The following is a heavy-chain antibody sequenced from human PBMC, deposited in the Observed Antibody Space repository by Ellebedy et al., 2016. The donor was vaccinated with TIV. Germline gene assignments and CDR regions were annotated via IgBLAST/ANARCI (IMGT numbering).Heavy chain of an antibody. CDR1: GYSFTTYG. J-gene: IGHJ5*02. D-gene: IGHD3-9*01. Sequence: AASVKVSCKASGYSFTTYGFSWVRQAPGQGLEWMGWISAYNGHTNYAQKLQGRVTMTTDASTNTAYMDLRGLRYDDTAVYYCARDRGDILTGPTFDPWGQGTLVTVSS. CDR2: ISAYNGHT. CDR3: ARDRGDILTGPTFDP. V-gene: IGHV1-18*04.